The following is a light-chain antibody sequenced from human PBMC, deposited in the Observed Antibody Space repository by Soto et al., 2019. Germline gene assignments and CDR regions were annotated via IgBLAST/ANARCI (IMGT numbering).Light chain of an antibody. Sequence: QSVLTQPPSVSAAPGQKVTISCSGSSSNIGNNYVSWYQQLPGTAPKLLIYDNNKRPSGIPDRFSGSKSGTSATLGITGLQTGDEADYYCGTWDSSLSPLVVFGGATKLTVL. V-gene: IGLV1-51*01. CDR2: DNN. CDR3: GTWDSSLSPLVV. CDR1: SSNIGNNY. J-gene: IGLJ2*01.